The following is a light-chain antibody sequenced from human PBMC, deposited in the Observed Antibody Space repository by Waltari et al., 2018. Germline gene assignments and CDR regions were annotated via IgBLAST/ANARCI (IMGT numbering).Light chain of an antibody. Sequence: EIVLTQSPGTLSLSPGERATLSCRASQSVSSTYLSWYQHKPGQAPRLLIYVISIRATGLPSRFSGSGSGTDFTLTIMRLEAEDSAVYYCKQYGSSPPMYTFGQGTKLEIK. CDR1: QSVSSTY. CDR2: VIS. J-gene: IGKJ2*01. CDR3: KQYGSSPPMYT. V-gene: IGKV3-20*01.